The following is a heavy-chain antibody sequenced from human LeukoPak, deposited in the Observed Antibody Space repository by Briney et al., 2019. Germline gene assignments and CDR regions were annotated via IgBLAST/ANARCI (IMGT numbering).Heavy chain of an antibody. V-gene: IGHV5-51*01. CDR1: GYSFSTYW. J-gene: IGHJ4*02. CDR3: ATSYCTPSNCSGFDS. Sequence: GESLKISCKGSGYSFSTYWIGWVRQMPGKGLEWMGIIYPDDSDTRYSPSFQGQVAISADKSINTAYLQWSSLKASDTAMYYCATSYCTPSNCSGFDSWGQGTPVTVSS. D-gene: IGHD2-8*01. CDR2: IYPDDSDT.